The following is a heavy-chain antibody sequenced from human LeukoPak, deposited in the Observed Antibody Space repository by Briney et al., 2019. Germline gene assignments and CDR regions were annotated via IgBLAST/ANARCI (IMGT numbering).Heavy chain of an antibody. Sequence: GASVKVSCKASGGTFSSYAISWVRQAPGQGLEWMGGIIPIFGTANYAQKFQGRVTITTDESTSTAYMELSSLRSEDTAVYYCARANTFGGVIDQFDYWGQGTLVTVSS. CDR2: IIPIFGTA. CDR3: ARANTFGGVIDQFDY. J-gene: IGHJ4*02. V-gene: IGHV1-69*05. D-gene: IGHD3-16*01. CDR1: GGTFSSYA.